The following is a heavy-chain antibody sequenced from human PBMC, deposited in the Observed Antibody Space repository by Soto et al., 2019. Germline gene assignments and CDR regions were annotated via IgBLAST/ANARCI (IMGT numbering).Heavy chain of an antibody. CDR1: GYTFTSYG. CDR3: ARAPYSSSWFPHFDY. V-gene: IGHV1-18*01. J-gene: IGHJ4*02. Sequence: ASVKVSCKASGYTFTSYGISWVRQAPGQGLEWMGWISAYNGNTNCAQKLQGRVTTTTDTSTSTAYMELRSLRSDDTAVYYCARAPYSSSWFPHFDYWGQGTLVTVSS. CDR2: ISAYNGNT. D-gene: IGHD6-13*01.